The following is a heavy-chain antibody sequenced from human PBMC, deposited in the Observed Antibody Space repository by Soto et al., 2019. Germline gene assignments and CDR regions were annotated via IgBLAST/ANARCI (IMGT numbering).Heavy chain of an antibody. V-gene: IGHV3-33*01. CDR1: GFTFSSYG. Sequence: QVQLVESGGGVVQPGRSLRLSCAASGFTFSSYGMHWVRQAPGKGLEWVAVIWYDGSNKYYADSVKGRFTISRDNSKNQQYLQMNSMRAEDTAVYYCAREKAYCSGGSCKYWYFDLWGRGTLVTVSS. CDR2: IWYDGSNK. CDR3: AREKAYCSGGSCKYWYFDL. J-gene: IGHJ2*01. D-gene: IGHD2-15*01.